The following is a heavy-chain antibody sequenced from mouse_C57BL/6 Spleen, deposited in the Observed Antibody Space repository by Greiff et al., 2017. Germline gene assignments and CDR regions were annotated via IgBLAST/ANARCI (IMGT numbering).Heavy chain of an antibody. Sequence: EVQVVESGGGLVKPGGSLKLSCAASGFTFSDYGMHWVRQAPEKGLEWVAYISSGSSTLYYADTVKGRFTISRDNAKNTLFLQMTSLRSEDTAMYYCARGAPYDYFYAMDYWGQGTSVTVSS. D-gene: IGHD2-4*01. CDR2: ISSGSSTL. CDR3: ARGAPYDYFYAMDY. V-gene: IGHV5-17*01. CDR1: GFTFSDYG. J-gene: IGHJ4*01.